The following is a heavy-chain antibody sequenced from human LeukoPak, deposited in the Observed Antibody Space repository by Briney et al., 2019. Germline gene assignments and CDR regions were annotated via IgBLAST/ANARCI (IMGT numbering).Heavy chain of an antibody. CDR3: ARADTMVREKPFDY. Sequence: SETLSLTCTVSGGSISSGSYYWSWIRKPAGKGLEWIGRIYTSGSTNYNPALKSRVTISVDTSKNQFSLKLSSVTAADTAVYYCARADTMVREKPFDYWGQGTLVTVPS. CDR2: IYTSGST. V-gene: IGHV4-61*02. D-gene: IGHD3-10*01. J-gene: IGHJ4*02. CDR1: GGSISSGSYY.